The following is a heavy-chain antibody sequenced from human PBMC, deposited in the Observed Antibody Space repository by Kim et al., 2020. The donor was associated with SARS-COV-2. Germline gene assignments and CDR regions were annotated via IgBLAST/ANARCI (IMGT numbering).Heavy chain of an antibody. CDR3: ARYSLAVAEGYYGMDV. D-gene: IGHD6-19*01. J-gene: IGHJ6*02. Sequence: SLKSRVTISVDTSKNQFSLKLSSVTAADTAVYYCARYSLAVAEGYYGMDVWGQGTTVTVSS. V-gene: IGHV4-39*01.